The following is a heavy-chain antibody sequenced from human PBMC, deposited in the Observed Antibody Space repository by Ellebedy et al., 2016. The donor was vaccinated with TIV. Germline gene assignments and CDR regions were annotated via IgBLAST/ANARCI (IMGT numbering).Heavy chain of an antibody. Sequence: PGGSLRLSCAASGFTFSPYAMAWVRQAPAKGLEWVSGIVGSGAQKYADSVKGRFTISRDNSKRTVDLQMTSLRAEDTAVYFCAKDRTPGDGYWVYDNWGQGTLVSVSS. D-gene: IGHD5-18*01. J-gene: IGHJ4*02. CDR2: IVGSGA. CDR3: AKDRTPGDGYWVYDN. V-gene: IGHV3-23*01. CDR1: GFTFSPYA.